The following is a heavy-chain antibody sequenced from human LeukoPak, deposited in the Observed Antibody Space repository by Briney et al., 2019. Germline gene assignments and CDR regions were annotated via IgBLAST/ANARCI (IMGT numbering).Heavy chain of an antibody. Sequence: GGSLRLSCAASGFAFSYSSMHWVRLAPGKGLEWVAGISYDGHYKGYADSVRGRFTISRDDSKNHLYLEMSGLRPEDAALYYCVRDLLVGSPDYFDLWGQGALVTVS. D-gene: IGHD1-26*01. J-gene: IGHJ4*02. CDR3: VRDLLVGSPDYFDL. CDR1: GFAFSYSS. V-gene: IGHV3-30*04. CDR2: ISYDGHYK.